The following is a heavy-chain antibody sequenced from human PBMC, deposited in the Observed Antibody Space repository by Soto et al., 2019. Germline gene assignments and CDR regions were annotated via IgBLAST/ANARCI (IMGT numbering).Heavy chain of an antibody. CDR1: GGTFSNYA. CDR2: IVPIFGTT. CDR3: ARVEAVAGLYNYHGLDV. Sequence: QVQLVQSGAEVKKPGSSVKVSCKVSGGTFSNYAIDWVRLAPGHGLEWMGGIVPIFGTTYYTQTFQGRATTIADDSTTTAYLEMSSLRSEDTAIYYCARVEAVAGLYNYHGLDVWGQGTAVTVSS. D-gene: IGHD6-19*01. V-gene: IGHV1-69*12. J-gene: IGHJ6*02.